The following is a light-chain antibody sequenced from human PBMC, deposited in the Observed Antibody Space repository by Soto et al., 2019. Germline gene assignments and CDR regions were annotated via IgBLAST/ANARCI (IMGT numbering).Light chain of an antibody. V-gene: IGLV1-40*01. CDR1: SSNIGANYD. CDR3: QSYDISLTAWRV. CDR2: GNN. Sequence: QSVLTQPSSVSGAPGQTVTISCTGSSSNIGANYDVHWYQQLPGTAPKLLIYGNNNRPSGVPDRFSGSKSGTSASLAITGLQVEDEADYYCQSYDISLTAWRVFGGGTKLTVL. J-gene: IGLJ3*02.